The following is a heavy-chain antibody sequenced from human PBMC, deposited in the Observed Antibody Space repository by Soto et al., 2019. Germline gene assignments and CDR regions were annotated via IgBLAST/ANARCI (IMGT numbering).Heavy chain of an antibody. J-gene: IGHJ6*03. D-gene: IGHD3-3*01. CDR1: GFTFTTSC. CDR2: IKSKNDGGTA. Sequence: AAGFTFTTSCRYWFRQSPGKGLEWVGRIKSKNDGGTADFAAPVKGRFAISRDDSKNMVDLQMNNLKTEDTAVYYCPADSCFRVDLAVLAFWG. CDR3: PADSCFRVDLAVLAF. V-gene: IGHV3-15*07.